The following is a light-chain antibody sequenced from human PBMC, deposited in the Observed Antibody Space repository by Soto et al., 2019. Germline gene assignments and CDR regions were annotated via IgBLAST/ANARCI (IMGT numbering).Light chain of an antibody. CDR3: QQSYSTPFT. CDR2: AAS. V-gene: IGKV1-39*01. CDR1: QNIDHH. Sequence: DIQMTQSPSSLSASVGDRVTITCRTSQNIDHHLNWYQQKPGTAPKLLIFAASILQSGVPSRFSGSGSGTDFTLTISSLQHEDFATYSCQQSYSTPFTFGQGTRLEIK. J-gene: IGKJ5*01.